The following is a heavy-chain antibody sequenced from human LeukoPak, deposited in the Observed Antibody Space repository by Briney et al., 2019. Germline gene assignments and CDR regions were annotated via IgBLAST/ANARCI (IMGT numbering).Heavy chain of an antibody. CDR3: ARGGDYYDSSGYIDY. CDR2: IIPIFGTA. V-gene: IGHV1-69*13. D-gene: IGHD3-22*01. CDR1: GGTFSSYA. J-gene: IGHJ4*02. Sequence: ASVKVSCKASGGTFSSYAISWVRQAPGQGLEWMGGIIPIFGTANYAQKFQGRVTITADESTSTAYMELSSLRSEDTAVYYCARGGDYYDSSGYIDYWGQGTLVTVSS.